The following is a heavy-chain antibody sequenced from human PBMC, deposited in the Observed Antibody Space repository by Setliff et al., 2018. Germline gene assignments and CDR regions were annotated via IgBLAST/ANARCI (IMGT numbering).Heavy chain of an antibody. J-gene: IGHJ3*02. D-gene: IGHD2-2*01. CDR2: ISGYNGYT. CDR1: GYTFAKYG. CDR3: VRDRAAIVVGPPTAAFDI. Sequence: ASVKVSCKAFGYTFAKYGTSWVRQAPGQGLEWMGWISGYNGYTVYAQKLQGKVTLTTDTSTGTAYMEVRSLRSDDTAQYYCVRDRAAIVVGPPTAAFDIWGQGTMVTVSS. V-gene: IGHV1-18*01.